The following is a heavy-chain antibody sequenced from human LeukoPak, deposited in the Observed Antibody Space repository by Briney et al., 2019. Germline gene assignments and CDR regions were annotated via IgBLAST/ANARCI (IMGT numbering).Heavy chain of an antibody. CDR3: ARGNGYSYGPLGV. CDR2: IIWSGGST. CDR1: GFTFDDYG. J-gene: IGHJ4*02. V-gene: IGHV3-20*04. Sequence: GGSLRLSCAASGFTFDDYGMSWVRQAPGKGLEWVSGIIWSGGSTGYADSVKGRFTISRDNAKNSLYLQMNSLKTEDTAVYYCARGNGYSYGPLGVWGQGTLVTVSS. D-gene: IGHD5-18*01.